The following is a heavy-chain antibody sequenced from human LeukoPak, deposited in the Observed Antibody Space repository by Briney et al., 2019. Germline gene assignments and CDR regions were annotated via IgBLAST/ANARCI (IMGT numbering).Heavy chain of an antibody. CDR3: ARGLDCRSTSCYLDN. V-gene: IGHV3-7*01. Sequence: GGSLRLSCATSGFTFSRHWMSWVRQAPGKGLEWVANINQDGSGKYYVDSVKGRFTISRDNAKNSLDLQINSLGAEDTAVYYCARGLDCRSTSCYLDNWGQGTLVTVSS. J-gene: IGHJ4*02. CDR1: GFTFSRHW. D-gene: IGHD2-2*01. CDR2: INQDGSGK.